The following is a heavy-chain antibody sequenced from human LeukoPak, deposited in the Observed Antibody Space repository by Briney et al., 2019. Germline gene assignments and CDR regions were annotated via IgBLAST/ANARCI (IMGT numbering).Heavy chain of an antibody. Sequence: KPSETLSLTCTVSGGSITSYYWSWIRQPPGKGLECIAYIAHSGDTNYNPSLKSRATISTDTSKNQFSLKLNSVTAADTAVYYCARTARVFDFWGQGIQVTVSS. D-gene: IGHD5-18*01. CDR2: IAHSGDT. CDR1: GGSITSYY. V-gene: IGHV4-4*09. J-gene: IGHJ4*02. CDR3: ARTARVFDF.